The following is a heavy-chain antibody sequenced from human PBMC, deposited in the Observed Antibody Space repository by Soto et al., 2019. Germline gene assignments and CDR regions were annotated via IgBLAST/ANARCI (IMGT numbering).Heavy chain of an antibody. CDR1: GGSISSGGYY. CDR3: ARDSLGYCSSTSCPIPYYNWFDP. CDR2: IYYSGST. D-gene: IGHD2-2*01. Sequence: QVQLQESGPGLVKPSQTLSLTCTVSGGSISSGGYYWSWIRQHPGKGLEWIGYIYYSGSTYYNPSLKRRVTISVDTSKNQFSLKLSSVTAADTAVYYCARDSLGYCSSTSCPIPYYNWFDPWGQGTLVTVSS. V-gene: IGHV4-31*03. J-gene: IGHJ5*02.